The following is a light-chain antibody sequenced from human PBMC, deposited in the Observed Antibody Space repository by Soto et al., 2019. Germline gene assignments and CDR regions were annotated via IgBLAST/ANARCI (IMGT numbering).Light chain of an antibody. J-gene: IGKJ2*01. CDR2: DAS. CDR1: QSVSGTY. CDR3: QHYDTSSYT. V-gene: IGKV3-20*01. Sequence: EVVLTQSPGTLSLSPGERATLSCRPSQSVSGTYLTWYQQRPGQAPRRLIFDASSMASDTPDRFSGSGSGTDFTLTISRLEPEDFAVYYCQHYDTSSYTFGQGTKVEIK.